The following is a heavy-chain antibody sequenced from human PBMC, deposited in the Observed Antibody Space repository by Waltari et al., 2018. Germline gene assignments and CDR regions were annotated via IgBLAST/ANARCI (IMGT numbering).Heavy chain of an antibody. CDR1: GYSISSGYW. Sequence: QVQLQESGPGLVKPSEDLSLTCTVSGYSISSGYWWGWIRQPPGKGLEWIASIYYSGAIQYTPSLGSRATISTDTSKNQFSLRLTSVTAADTAVYYCANNEWGLPVSWGQGTVVTVSS. V-gene: IGHV4-38-2*02. CDR3: ANNEWGLPVS. CDR2: IYYSGAI. D-gene: IGHD1-26*01. J-gene: IGHJ5*02.